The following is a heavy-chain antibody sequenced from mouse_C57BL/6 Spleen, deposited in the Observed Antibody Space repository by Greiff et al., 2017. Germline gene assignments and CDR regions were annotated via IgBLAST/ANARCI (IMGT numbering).Heavy chain of an antibody. Sequence: QVQLQQPGAELVKPGASVKLSCKASGYTFTGYWIEWVKQRPGHGLEWIGEILPGSGCTNYNEKFKGKATFTADTSSNTAYMQHSSLTAEYSAIYYCERRLLGDWGQGTTLTVSS. CDR2: ILPGSGCT. CDR3: ERRLLGD. CDR1: GYTFTGYW. J-gene: IGHJ2*01. V-gene: IGHV1-9*01. D-gene: IGHD1-2*01.